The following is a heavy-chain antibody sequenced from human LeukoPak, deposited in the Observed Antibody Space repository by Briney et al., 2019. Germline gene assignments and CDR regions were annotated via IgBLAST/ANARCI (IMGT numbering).Heavy chain of an antibody. CDR1: GGSISSYY. V-gene: IGHV4-59*01. CDR2: IYYSGST. J-gene: IGHJ4*02. Sequence: SETLSLTCTVSGGSISSYYWSWIRQPPGKGLEWIGYIYYSGSTNYNPSLKSRVTISVDTSKNQFSLKLSSVTAADTAVYYCARDQWLVGGFDYWGQGTLVTVSS. D-gene: IGHD6-19*01. CDR3: ARDQWLVGGFDY.